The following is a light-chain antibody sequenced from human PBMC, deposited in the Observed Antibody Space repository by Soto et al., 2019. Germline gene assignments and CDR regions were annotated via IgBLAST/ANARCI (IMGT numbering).Light chain of an antibody. J-gene: IGKJ1*01. CDR2: KAS. CDR1: QTISSW. V-gene: IGKV1-5*03. Sequence: DIQTTQSPSTLSGSVVDRVTITCRASQTISSWLAWYQQNPGKAPKLLIYKASTLKSGVPSRFSGSGAGTEFTLTISSLQPDDFATYYCQHYNSYSEPFGQGTKVDIK. CDR3: QHYNSYSEP.